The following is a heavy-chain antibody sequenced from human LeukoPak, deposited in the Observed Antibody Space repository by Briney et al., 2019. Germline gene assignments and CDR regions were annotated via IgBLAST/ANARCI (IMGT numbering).Heavy chain of an antibody. CDR2: ISYDGSNK. D-gene: IGHD1-14*01. J-gene: IGHJ3*02. CDR1: GFTFSSYG. CDR3: ARGADPDSWVFDAFDI. Sequence: PGGSLRLSCAASGFTFSSYGMHWVRQAPGKGLEGVAVISYDGSNKYYADSVKGRFTISRDNSKNTLYLQMGSLRAEDMAVYYCARGADPDSWVFDAFDIWGQGTMVTVSS. V-gene: IGHV3-30*03.